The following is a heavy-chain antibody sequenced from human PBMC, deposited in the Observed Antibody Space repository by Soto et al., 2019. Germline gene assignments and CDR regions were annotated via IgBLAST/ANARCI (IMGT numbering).Heavy chain of an antibody. CDR1: GFTFSSYE. V-gene: IGHV3-21*01. Sequence: VGSLRLSCAASGFTFSSYEMNWVRQAPGKGLEWVSSISSSSSYIYYADSVKGRFTISRDNAKNSLYLQMNSLRAEDTAVYYCARDSTAAAGFDYWGQGTTVTVSS. CDR3: ARDSTAAAGFDY. CDR2: ISSSSSYI. J-gene: IGHJ4*02. D-gene: IGHD6-13*01.